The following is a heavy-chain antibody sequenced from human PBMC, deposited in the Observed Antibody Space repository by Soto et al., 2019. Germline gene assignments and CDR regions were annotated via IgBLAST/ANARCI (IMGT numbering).Heavy chain of an antibody. J-gene: IGHJ4*02. V-gene: IGHV1-18*01. CDR1: GYTFTSYG. CDR2: ISAYNGNT. D-gene: IGHD2-15*01. CDR3: ARVDCSGGSCYSGVDY. Sequence: QVQLVQSGAEVKKPGASVKVSCKASGYTFTSYGISWVRQAPGQGLEWMGWISAYNGNTNYAQKLQGRVTMTTDTSTSTAYRELRSLRSDDTAVYYCARVDCSGGSCYSGVDYWGQGTLVTVSS.